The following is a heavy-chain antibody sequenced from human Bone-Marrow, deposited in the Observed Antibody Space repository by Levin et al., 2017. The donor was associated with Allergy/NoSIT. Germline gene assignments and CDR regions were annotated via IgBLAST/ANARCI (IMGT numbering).Heavy chain of an antibody. CDR3: ARGVEDSSSICYFFDS. J-gene: IGHJ4*01. CDR2: FSYDGTNK. V-gene: IGHV3-30*04. D-gene: IGHD6-6*01. Sequence: GGSLRLSCAASGFIFSDYTMHWVRQAPGKGLEWLAVFSYDGTNKYYADSVKGRFTISRDNSKNTLDLQMDSLRPEDTALYYCARGVEDSSSICYFFDSWGPGTQVTVSS. CDR1: GFIFSDYT.